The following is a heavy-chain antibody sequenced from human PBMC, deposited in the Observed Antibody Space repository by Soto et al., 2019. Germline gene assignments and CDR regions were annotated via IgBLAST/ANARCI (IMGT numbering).Heavy chain of an antibody. CDR2: IKSKTDGGTT. Sequence: GGSLRLPCAASGFTFSNAWMSWVRQAPGKGLEWVGRIKSKTDGGTTDYAAPVKGRFTISRDDSKNTLYLQMNSLKTEDTAVYYCTTDQICGYSGDEGGYYYMDVWGKGTTVTVSS. CDR1: GFTFSNAW. CDR3: TTDQICGYSGDEGGYYYMDV. D-gene: IGHD5-12*01. J-gene: IGHJ6*03. V-gene: IGHV3-15*01.